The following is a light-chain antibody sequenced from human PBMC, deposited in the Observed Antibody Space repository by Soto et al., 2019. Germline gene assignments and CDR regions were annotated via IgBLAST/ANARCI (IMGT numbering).Light chain of an antibody. Sequence: QPVLTQPASVSGSPGQSITVSCTGTSSDVGSYNLVSWYQQHPGKAPKLMIHEGSKRPSGVSNRFSGSKSGNTASLTISGLQAEDEAYYYCCSYAGSSIWVFGGGTKVTVL. J-gene: IGLJ3*02. CDR2: EGS. CDR1: SSDVGSYNL. V-gene: IGLV2-23*01. CDR3: CSYAGSSIWV.